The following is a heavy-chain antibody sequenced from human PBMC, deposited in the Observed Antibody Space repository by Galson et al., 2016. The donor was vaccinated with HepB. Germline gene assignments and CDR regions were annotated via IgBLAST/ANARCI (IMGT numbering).Heavy chain of an antibody. Sequence: SLRLSCAASGFTFSSHAMHWVRQAPGKGLEWVAVITYDGSNTYYADAVKGRFTISRDNSKNTRFLQMDSLRAEDTAIYYCAKDFGSTGYYQVFESWGQGTLVAVSS. CDR2: ITYDGSNT. D-gene: IGHD3-22*01. J-gene: IGHJ4*02. CDR1: GFTFSSHA. V-gene: IGHV3-30-3*01. CDR3: AKDFGSTGYYQVFES.